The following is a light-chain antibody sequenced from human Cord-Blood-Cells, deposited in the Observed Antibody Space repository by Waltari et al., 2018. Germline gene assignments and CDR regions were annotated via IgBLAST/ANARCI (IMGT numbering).Light chain of an antibody. CDR1: QSLLHSNGYNY. CDR3: MQALQTPT. V-gene: IGKV2-28*01. Sequence: DIVMTQSPLSLPVTPGEPASISCRSSQSLLHSNGYNYLDWYLQKPGQSPQLLIYLGSNRASGVPDRFSVSGSGTDFTLKISRVEAEDVGVYDCMQALQTPTFGPGTKVDIK. CDR2: LGS. J-gene: IGKJ3*01.